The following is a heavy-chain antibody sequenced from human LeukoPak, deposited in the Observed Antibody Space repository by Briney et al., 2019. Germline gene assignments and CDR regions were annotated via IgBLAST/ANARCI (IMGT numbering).Heavy chain of an antibody. D-gene: IGHD6-6*01. CDR1: GGTFSSYA. J-gene: IGHJ3*02. CDR2: IIPILGIA. Sequence: SVKVSCKASGGTFSSYAISWVRQAPGQGLEWMGRIIPILGIANYAQKFQGRVTITTDESTSTAYMELSSLRSEDTAVYYCARGAARQGDAFDIWGQGTMVTVSS. V-gene: IGHV1-69*04. CDR3: ARGAARQGDAFDI.